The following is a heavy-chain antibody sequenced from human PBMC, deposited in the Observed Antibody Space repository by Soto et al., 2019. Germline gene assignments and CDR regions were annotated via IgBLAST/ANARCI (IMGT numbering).Heavy chain of an antibody. Sequence: QVQLVESGGGVVQPGRSLRLSCVASESMFGSYGMYWVRQASGKGLEWVAVIWYDGSIKHYADSVKGRFTISRDNSKNTLQLQMNSLRAEDTAVYYCARVSSDYYGMDVWGQGTAVIVSS. CDR2: IWYDGSIK. CDR3: ARVSSDYYGMDV. CDR1: ESMFGSYG. V-gene: IGHV3-33*01. J-gene: IGHJ6*02. D-gene: IGHD3-22*01.